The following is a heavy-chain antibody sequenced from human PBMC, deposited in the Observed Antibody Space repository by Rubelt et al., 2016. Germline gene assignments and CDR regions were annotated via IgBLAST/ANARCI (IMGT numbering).Heavy chain of an antibody. Sequence: QVQLVQSGAEVKKPGASVKVSCKAAGYSFTTYSIHWVRQAPGQRLEWMGWINAGNGNTKYSQKFQGRFTLTREPSAGTAYMELSSLRSEDTAIYYCATGYSSGWYVAYWGQGTLVTVSS. J-gene: IGHJ4*02. CDR3: ATGYSSGWYVAY. V-gene: IGHV1-3*01. D-gene: IGHD6-19*01. CDR1: GYSFTTYS. CDR2: INAGNGNT.